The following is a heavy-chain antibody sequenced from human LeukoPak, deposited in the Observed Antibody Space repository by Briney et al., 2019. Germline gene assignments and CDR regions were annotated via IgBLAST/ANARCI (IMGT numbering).Heavy chain of an antibody. CDR2: IIPIFGIA. D-gene: IGHD4-11*01. J-gene: IGHJ6*02. CDR3: ARDGTDSNYYPRYYYYGMDV. Sequence: SVKVSCKASGGTFSSYAISWVRQAPGQGLEWMGRIIPIFGIANYAQKFQGRVTITADKSTSTAYMELSSLRSEDTAVYYCARDGTDSNYYPRYYYYGMDVWGQGTTVTVSS. CDR1: GGTFSSYA. V-gene: IGHV1-69*04.